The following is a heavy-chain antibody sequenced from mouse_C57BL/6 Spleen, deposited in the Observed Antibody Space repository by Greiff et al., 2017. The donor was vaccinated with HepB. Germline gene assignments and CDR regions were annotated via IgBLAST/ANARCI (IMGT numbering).Heavy chain of an antibody. Sequence: VQLKESGPGLVAPSQCLSITCTVSGFSLTSYGVDWVRQSPGKGLEWLGVIWGVGSTNYNSALKSRLSIRKDNSKSQVFLKRNSLQTDDTAVYYCALYDGYDRFAYWGQGTLVTVSA. D-gene: IGHD2-3*01. CDR2: IWGVGST. CDR1: GFSLTSYG. J-gene: IGHJ3*01. CDR3: ALYDGYDRFAY. V-gene: IGHV2-6*01.